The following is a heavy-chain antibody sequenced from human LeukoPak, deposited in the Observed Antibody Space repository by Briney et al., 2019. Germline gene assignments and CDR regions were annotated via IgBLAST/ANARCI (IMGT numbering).Heavy chain of an antibody. J-gene: IGHJ4*02. D-gene: IGHD2-15*01. V-gene: IGHV1-3*01. CDR3: ARAYGAYCSGGSCYFDY. Sequence: ASVKVSCKASGYTFTSYAMHWVRQAPGQRLEWMGWINAGNGNTKYSQKFQGRVTITRDTSASTAYMELSSLRSEDTAVYYCARAYGAYCSGGSCYFDYWGQGTLVTVSS. CDR1: GYTFTSYA. CDR2: INAGNGNT.